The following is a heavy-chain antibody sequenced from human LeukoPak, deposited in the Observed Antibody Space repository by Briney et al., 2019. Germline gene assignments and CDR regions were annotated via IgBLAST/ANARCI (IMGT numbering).Heavy chain of an antibody. CDR1: GYTFTSYG. D-gene: IGHD3-22*01. CDR3: ARGGGSYYDSSGYLNY. J-gene: IGHJ4*02. Sequence: ASVKVSCKASGYTFTSYGISWVRQAPGQGLEWVGWISAYNRDTNYAQKVQGRVTLTTDTSTTTAYMELRSLRSDDTAMYYCARGGGSYYDSSGYLNYWGQGTLVTVSS. V-gene: IGHV1-18*01. CDR2: ISAYNRDT.